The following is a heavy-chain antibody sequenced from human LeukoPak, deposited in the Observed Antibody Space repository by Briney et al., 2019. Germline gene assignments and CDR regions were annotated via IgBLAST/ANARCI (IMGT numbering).Heavy chain of an antibody. Sequence: PETLSLTCTVSGGSISSSSYYWGWIRQPPGKGLEWIGSIYYSGSTYYNPSLKSRVTISVDTSKNQFSLKLSSVTAADTAVYYCARDREGATTRWFDPWGQGTLVTVSS. J-gene: IGHJ5*02. CDR2: IYYSGST. CDR3: ARDREGATTRWFDP. D-gene: IGHD1-26*01. CDR1: GGSISSSSYY. V-gene: IGHV4-39*07.